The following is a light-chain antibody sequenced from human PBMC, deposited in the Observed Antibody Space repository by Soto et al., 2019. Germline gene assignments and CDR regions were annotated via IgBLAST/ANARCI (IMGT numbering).Light chain of an antibody. CDR1: SSDIGAYDY. V-gene: IGLV2-14*01. Sequence: QSALTQPASVSGSPGQSITVSCTGTSSDIGAYDYVSWYQQHPGKAPKVIISEVSKRPSGVSHRFSGSKSGNTASLTISGLQAEDEADYYCLSYSSSTSPYVLGTATKLTVL. J-gene: IGLJ1*01. CDR3: LSYSSSTSPYV. CDR2: EVS.